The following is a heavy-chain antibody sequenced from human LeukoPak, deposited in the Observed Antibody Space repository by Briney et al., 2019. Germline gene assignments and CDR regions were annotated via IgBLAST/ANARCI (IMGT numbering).Heavy chain of an antibody. D-gene: IGHD4-17*01. V-gene: IGHV3-53*01. CDR2: IYSGGST. Sequence: PGGSLRLSCAASGFTVSSNYMSWVRQAPGKGLEWVSVIYSGGSTYYADSVKGRFTISRDSSKNTLYLQMNSLRAEDTAVYYCARAPFYGDLEYWGQGTLVTVSS. CDR1: GFTVSSNY. CDR3: ARAPFYGDLEY. J-gene: IGHJ4*02.